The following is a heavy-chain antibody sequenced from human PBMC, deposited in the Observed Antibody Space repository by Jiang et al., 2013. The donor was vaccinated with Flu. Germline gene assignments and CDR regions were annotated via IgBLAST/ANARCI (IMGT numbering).Heavy chain of an antibody. D-gene: IGHD1-7*01. CDR1: GFTFSKHW. CDR2: IKQDESEK. CDR3: ARGGWNYYAGWFDP. Sequence: QLLESGGGLVQPGGSLRLSCAASGFTFSKHWMGWVRQSPGKGLEWVANIKQDESEKHYVDSVRGRFTISRDSAKNSLYLQMNSLRAEDTAVYYCARGGWNYYAGWFDPWGQGTLVTVSS. J-gene: IGHJ5*02. V-gene: IGHV3-7*03.